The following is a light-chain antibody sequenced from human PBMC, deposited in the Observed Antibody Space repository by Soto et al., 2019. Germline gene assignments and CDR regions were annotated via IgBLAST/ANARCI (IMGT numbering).Light chain of an antibody. V-gene: IGLV2-14*01. Sequence: QSALTQPASVSGSPGQSITISCTGTSSDVGGYNYVSWYQQHPGKAPQLMIYEVSNRPSGVSNRFSGSKSGNTASLTISGLQPDDEADYYCSSYTSSSTPYVFGTGTKLTVL. CDR2: EVS. CDR3: SSYTSSSTPYV. J-gene: IGLJ1*01. CDR1: SSDVGGYNY.